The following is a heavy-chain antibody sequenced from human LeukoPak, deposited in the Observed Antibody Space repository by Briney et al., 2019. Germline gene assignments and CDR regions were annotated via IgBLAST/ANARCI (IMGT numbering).Heavy chain of an antibody. CDR3: ARGPHAPFDY. CDR1: GGSISSYY. CDR2: IYYGGST. V-gene: IGHV4-59*12. J-gene: IGHJ4*02. Sequence: SETLSLTCTVSGGSISSYYWSWIRQPPGKGLEWIGYIYYGGSTNYNPSLKSRVTISVDTSKNQFSLKLSSVTAADTAVYYCARGPHAPFDYWGQGTLVTVSS.